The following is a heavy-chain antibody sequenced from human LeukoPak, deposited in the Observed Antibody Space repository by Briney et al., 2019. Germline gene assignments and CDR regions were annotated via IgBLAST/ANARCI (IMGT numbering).Heavy chain of an antibody. CDR1: GFTFSSYS. Sequence: GGSLRLSCAASGFTFSSYSMNWVRQAPGKGLEWVSYISSGSTTINYADSVKGRFTISRDNAKNSLYLQMNSLRDEDTAVYYCASLDLITMVQGVISPWGQGTLVTVSS. D-gene: IGHD3-10*01. J-gene: IGHJ5*02. V-gene: IGHV3-48*02. CDR3: ASLDLITMVQGVISP. CDR2: ISSGSTTI.